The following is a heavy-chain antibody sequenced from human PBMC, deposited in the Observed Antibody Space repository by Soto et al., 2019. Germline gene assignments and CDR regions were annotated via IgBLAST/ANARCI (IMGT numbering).Heavy chain of an antibody. Sequence: EVQLLESGGGLGQGGGSLRLSCAASGFTFSSYTMNWVRQAPGKGLEWVSLISARGGSTYYADSVKGRFTISRDNSKNTLYLQMNSLRAEDTAVYYCAPRKSGSFNIGAFDIWGQGTMVTVSS. CDR1: GFTFSSYT. D-gene: IGHD3-10*01. CDR2: ISARGGST. CDR3: APRKSGSFNIGAFDI. V-gene: IGHV3-23*01. J-gene: IGHJ3*02.